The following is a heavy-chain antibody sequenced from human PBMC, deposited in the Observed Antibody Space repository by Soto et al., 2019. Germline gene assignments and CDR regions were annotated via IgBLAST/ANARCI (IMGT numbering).Heavy chain of an antibody. D-gene: IGHD6-19*01. CDR2: ISWNRGRI. CDR1: GFTFDDYA. Sequence: EVQLVESGGGLVQPGRSLRLSCAASGFTFDDYAMHWVRQAPGKGLEWVSGISWNRGRIGYADSEKGRFTITRDNDKNTLYLQMSCRSAEDTALYYCAKGLRYRSYVYYYYYIDVWGKGTTVTVSS. CDR3: AKGLRYRSYVYYYYYIDV. V-gene: IGHV3-9*01. J-gene: IGHJ6*03.